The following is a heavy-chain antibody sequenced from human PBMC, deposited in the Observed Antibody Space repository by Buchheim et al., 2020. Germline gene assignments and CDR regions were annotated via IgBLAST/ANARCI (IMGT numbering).Heavy chain of an antibody. CDR2: ISCSGGST. V-gene: IGHV3-23*04. CDR1: GFTFSSYA. J-gene: IGHJ6*02. CDR3: AKDEMETTVAWFRVYGMDV. Sequence: EVQLVESGGGLVQPGGSLRLSCAASGFTFSSYAMSWVRQAPGKGLKWVSAISCSGGSTYYADSVKGRFTLSRDNSKNTLYLQMNSLRAEDTAVYYCAKDEMETTVAWFRVYGMDVWGQGTT. D-gene: IGHD4-17*01.